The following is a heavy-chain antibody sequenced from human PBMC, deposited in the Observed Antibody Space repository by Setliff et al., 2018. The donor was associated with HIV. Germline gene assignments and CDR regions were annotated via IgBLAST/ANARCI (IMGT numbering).Heavy chain of an antibody. CDR1: GGSISISD. J-gene: IGHJ5*02. Sequence: SETLSLTCTVSGGSISISDWSWIRQPPGKGLEWIGCIYTSGNTNYDPSLKSRVTISVDTSNNQFSLKLASVTAADTAMYFCARRSDWFDPWGQGTLVTVSS. CDR2: IYTSGNT. CDR3: ARRSDWFDP. V-gene: IGHV4-4*09.